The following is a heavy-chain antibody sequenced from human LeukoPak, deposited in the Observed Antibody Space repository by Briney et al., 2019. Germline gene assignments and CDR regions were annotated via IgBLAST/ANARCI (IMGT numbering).Heavy chain of an antibody. CDR3: ARGAGRRLWPTYYYGMDV. Sequence: GGSLRLSCAASGFTVSSNYMSWVRQAPGKGLEWVSVIYSGGSTYYADSVKGRFTISGDNSKNTLYLQMNSLRAEDTAVYYCARGAGRRLWPTYYYGMDVWGQGTTVTVSS. V-gene: IGHV3-53*01. CDR2: IYSGGST. J-gene: IGHJ6*02. D-gene: IGHD5-18*01. CDR1: GFTVSSNY.